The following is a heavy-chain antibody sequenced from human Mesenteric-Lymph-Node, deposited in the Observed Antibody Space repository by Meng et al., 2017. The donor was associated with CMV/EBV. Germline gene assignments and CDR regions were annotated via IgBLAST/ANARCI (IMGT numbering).Heavy chain of an antibody. J-gene: IGHJ4*02. Sequence: SISSSYWWSWVRQPPGKGLEWIGEVFHSGSTNYNPSLKSRVTISSDKSKNQFSLRLNSVTAADTAVYYCARIETTYNWNDRSAHFDYWGQGTLVTVSS. CDR2: VFHSGST. V-gene: IGHV4-4*02. CDR3: ARIETTYNWNDRSAHFDY. CDR1: SISSSYW. D-gene: IGHD1-20*01.